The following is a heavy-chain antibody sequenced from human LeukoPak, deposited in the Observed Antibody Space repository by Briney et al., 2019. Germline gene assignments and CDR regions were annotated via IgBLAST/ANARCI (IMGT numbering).Heavy chain of an antibody. V-gene: IGHV3-20*04. CDR3: ARSRIAARPGYYYYMDV. Sequence: PGGSLRLSCAASGFTVSSNYMSWVRQAPGKGLEWVSGINWNGGSTGYADSVKGRFTISRDNAKNSLYLQMNSLRAEDTALYYCARSRIAARPGYYYYMDVWGKGTTVTVSS. CDR1: GFTVSSNY. J-gene: IGHJ6*03. CDR2: INWNGGST. D-gene: IGHD6-6*01.